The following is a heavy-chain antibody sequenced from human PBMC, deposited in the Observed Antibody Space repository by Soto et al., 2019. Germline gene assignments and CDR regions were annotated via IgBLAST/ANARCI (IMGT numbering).Heavy chain of an antibody. CDR3: ARELGYCSGGSCFYPFDY. CDR2: ISYDGSNK. J-gene: IGHJ4*02. Sequence: QVQLVESGGGVVQPGRSLRLSCAASGLTFSSYAMHWVRQAPGKGLEWVAVISYDGSNKYYADSVKGRFTISRDNSKNTLYLQMNSLRAEDTAVYYCARELGYCSGGSCFYPFDYWGQGTLVTVSS. D-gene: IGHD2-15*01. CDR1: GLTFSSYA. V-gene: IGHV3-30-3*01.